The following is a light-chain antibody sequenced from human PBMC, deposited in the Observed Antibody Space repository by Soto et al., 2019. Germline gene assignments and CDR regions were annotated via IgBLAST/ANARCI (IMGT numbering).Light chain of an antibody. V-gene: IGKV3-20*01. CDR2: GAS. Sequence: EIVLTQSPGTLSLYRGERATLSCRASQTVNSIYFAWYQRKPGQAPRLLIYGASNRATVIPDRFSGSGSGTDFTLTISRLEAEDSGVYYCQQYDTTPRTFGQGTKVEIK. CDR1: QTVNSIY. CDR3: QQYDTTPRT. J-gene: IGKJ1*01.